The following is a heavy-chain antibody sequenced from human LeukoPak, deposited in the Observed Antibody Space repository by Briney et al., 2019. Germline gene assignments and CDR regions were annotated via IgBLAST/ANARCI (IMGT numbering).Heavy chain of an antibody. J-gene: IGHJ4*02. Sequence: SETLSLTCTVSGGSMSSYYWSWVRQPAGKGLEWIGRIYASGSTYYNPSLKSRVTMSVDTSKNQFSLKLTSVTAADTAVYFCVRDVDTFFDYWGQGTLVTVSS. V-gene: IGHV4-4*07. CDR2: IYASGST. CDR1: GGSMSSYY. D-gene: IGHD5-18*01. CDR3: VRDVDTFFDY.